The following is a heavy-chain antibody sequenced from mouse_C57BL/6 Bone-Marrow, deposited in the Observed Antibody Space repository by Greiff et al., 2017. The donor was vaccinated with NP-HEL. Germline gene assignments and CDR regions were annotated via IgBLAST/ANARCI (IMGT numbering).Heavy chain of an antibody. J-gene: IGHJ2*01. Sequence: VQLQQPGAELVMPGASVKLSCKASGYTFTSYWMHWVKQRPGQGLEWIGEIDPSDSYTNSNQKFKCKSTLTVDKYSSTGYMQLSSLTSEDSAFYYGARRVSITTGVGLDYWGQGTTLTVSS. D-gene: IGHD1-1*01. CDR3: ARRVSITTGVGLDY. V-gene: IGHV1-69*01. CDR2: IDPSDSYT. CDR1: GYTFTSYW.